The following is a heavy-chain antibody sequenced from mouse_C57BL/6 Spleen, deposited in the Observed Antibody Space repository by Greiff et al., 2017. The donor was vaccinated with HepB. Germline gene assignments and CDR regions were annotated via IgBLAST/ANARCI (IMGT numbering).Heavy chain of an antibody. CDR3: ARNWAFDY. CDR1: GYSFTGYY. D-gene: IGHD4-1*01. J-gene: IGHJ2*01. V-gene: IGHV1-42*01. Sequence: VQLQQSGPELVKPGASVKISCKASGYSFTGYYMNWVKQSPEKSLEWIGEINPSTGGTTYNQKFKAKATLTVDKSSSTAYMQLKSLTSEYSAVYYCARNWAFDYWGQGTTLTVSS. CDR2: INPSTGGT.